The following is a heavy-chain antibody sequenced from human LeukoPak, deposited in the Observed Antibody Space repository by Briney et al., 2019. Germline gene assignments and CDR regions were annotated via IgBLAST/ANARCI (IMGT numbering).Heavy chain of an antibody. J-gene: IGHJ4*02. CDR1: GFTFSDYY. V-gene: IGHV3-11*01. Sequence: GGSLRLSCAASGFTFSDYYMTWIRQAPGKGLEWVSSISLSGNSIYYADSVKGRFTISRDNADNSLYLQMNSLRPEDTAVYYCARTAVLVGATPTRLFDYWGQGTLVTVSS. CDR2: ISLSGNSI. CDR3: ARTAVLVGATPTRLFDY. D-gene: IGHD1-26*01.